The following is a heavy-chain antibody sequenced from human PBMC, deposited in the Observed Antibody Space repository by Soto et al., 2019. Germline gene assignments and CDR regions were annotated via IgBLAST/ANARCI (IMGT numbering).Heavy chain of an antibody. CDR2: ISFDGSTE. CDR3: ARSRHGSGRYTHFYYGLDV. CDR1: GFTFIRYA. D-gene: IGHD3-10*01. Sequence: QVQLVESGGGVVQPGRSLRLSCAASGFTFIRYAMHWVRQAPGKGLEWVAVISFDGSTEYYADSVKGRFTISRDNSKNTVYLQMNSLRSEDTAVYYCARSRHGSGRYTHFYYGLDVWGQGTTVTASS. J-gene: IGHJ6*02. V-gene: IGHV3-30-3*01.